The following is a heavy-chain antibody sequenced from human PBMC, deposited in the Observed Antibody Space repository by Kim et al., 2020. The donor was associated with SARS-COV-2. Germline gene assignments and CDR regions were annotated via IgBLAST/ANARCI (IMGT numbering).Heavy chain of an antibody. D-gene: IGHD3-22*01. Sequence: GGSLRLSCAASGFTFSGSAMHWVRQASGKGLEWVVRIRSKANSYATAYAASVKGRFTISRDDSKNTAYLQMNSLKTEDTAVYYCTRLGNDSSGYYSLYYYYYGMDVWGQGTTVTVSS. V-gene: IGHV3-73*01. CDR1: GFTFSGSA. CDR3: TRLGNDSSGYYSLYYYYYGMDV. J-gene: IGHJ6*02. CDR2: IRSKANSYAT.